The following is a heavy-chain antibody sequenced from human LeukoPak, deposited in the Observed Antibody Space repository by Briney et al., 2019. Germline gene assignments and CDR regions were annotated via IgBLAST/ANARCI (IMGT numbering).Heavy chain of an antibody. CDR1: GYSISSGYY. Sequence: SETLSLTCTVSGYSISSGYYWGWIRQPPGKGLEWTGSLDHSGSTYFNPSLKSRVTISVDTSKNQFSLKLSSVTAADTAVYYCAILPSSWGQGTLVTVSS. CDR2: LDHSGST. J-gene: IGHJ5*02. CDR3: AILPSS. V-gene: IGHV4-38-2*02.